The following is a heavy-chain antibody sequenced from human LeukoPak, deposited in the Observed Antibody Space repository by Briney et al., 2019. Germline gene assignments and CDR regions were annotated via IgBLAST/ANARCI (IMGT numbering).Heavy chain of an antibody. Sequence: PGGSLRLSCAASGFTFSSYAMSWVRQAPGKGLEWVAAISGSGGSTYYADSVKGRLTVSRDNSKNTLYLQMSNLRAEDTAVYYCARISYCGGDCSLGGYWGQGTLVTVSS. D-gene: IGHD2-21*02. V-gene: IGHV3-23*01. CDR2: ISGSGGST. CDR3: ARISYCGGDCSLGGY. CDR1: GFTFSSYA. J-gene: IGHJ4*02.